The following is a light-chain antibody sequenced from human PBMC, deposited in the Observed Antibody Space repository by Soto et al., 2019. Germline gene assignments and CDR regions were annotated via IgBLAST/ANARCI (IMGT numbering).Light chain of an antibody. J-gene: IGLJ1*01. CDR3: AAWEERGNGKS. CDR1: SSNIGSNT. CDR2: SNN. V-gene: IGLV1-44*01. Sequence: QSVLTQPPSASGTPGQRVTISCSGSSSNIGSNTVNWYQQLPGTAPKLLIYSNNQRPSGVPDRFSGSKSGTSASLAISGLQSGDEADYYCAAWEERGNGKSFGTGTKVTAL.